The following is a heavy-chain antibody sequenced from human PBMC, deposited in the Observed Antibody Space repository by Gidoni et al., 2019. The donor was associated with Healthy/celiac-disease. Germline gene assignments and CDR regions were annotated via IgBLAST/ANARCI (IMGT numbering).Heavy chain of an antibody. Sequence: QVQLQESGPGLVKPSETLSLTCTVSGGSISSYYWSWIRQPPGKGLEWIGYIYYSGSTNYNPSLKSRVTISVDTSKNQFSLKLSSVTAADTAVYYCARGALPSYDYVWGSYSDYWGQGTLVTVSS. V-gene: IGHV4-59*01. D-gene: IGHD3-16*01. CDR1: GGSISSYY. J-gene: IGHJ4*02. CDR2: IYYSGST. CDR3: ARGALPSYDYVWGSYSDY.